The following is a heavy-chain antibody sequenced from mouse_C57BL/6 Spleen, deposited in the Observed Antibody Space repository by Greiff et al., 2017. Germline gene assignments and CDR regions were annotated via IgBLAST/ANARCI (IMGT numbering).Heavy chain of an antibody. Sequence: VQLQQPGAELVKPGASVKMSCKASGYTFTSYWITWVKQRPGQGLEWIGEIYPGSGSTNYNEKFKSKATLTVDTSSSTAYMQLSSLTSADSAVYYCARSYYYGRRYFDVWGTGTTVTVSS. CDR2: IYPGSGST. J-gene: IGHJ1*03. CDR1: GYTFTSYW. CDR3: ARSYYYGRRYFDV. D-gene: IGHD1-1*01. V-gene: IGHV1-55*01.